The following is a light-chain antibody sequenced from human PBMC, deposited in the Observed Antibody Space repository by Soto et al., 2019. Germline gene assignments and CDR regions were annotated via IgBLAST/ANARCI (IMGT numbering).Light chain of an antibody. V-gene: IGKV3-20*01. CDR1: QSVSNNY. Sequence: EIVLTQSPGTLSLSPGERATLSCSASQSVSNNYLAWYQQKPGQAPRLLIYGASNRATGIPDRFIGSGFGTEFTLTISSLQPDDFATYYCQQYNDYSTWTFGQGTKVDI. CDR2: GAS. J-gene: IGKJ1*01. CDR3: QQYNDYSTWT.